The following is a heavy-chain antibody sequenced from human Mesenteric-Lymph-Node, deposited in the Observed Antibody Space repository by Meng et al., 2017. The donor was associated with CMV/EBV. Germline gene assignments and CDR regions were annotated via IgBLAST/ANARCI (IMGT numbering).Heavy chain of an antibody. V-gene: IGHV3-21*04. CDR1: GFTFSSYS. Sequence: GGSLRLSCAASGFTFSSYSMNWVRQAPGKGLEWVSSISSSSSYTYYADSVKGRFTISRDNSKNTLFLQMNSLRAEDTAVYYCAKGYYYGDYWGQGTLVTVSS. D-gene: IGHD1-26*01. CDR3: AKGYYYGDY. J-gene: IGHJ4*02. CDR2: ISSSSSYT.